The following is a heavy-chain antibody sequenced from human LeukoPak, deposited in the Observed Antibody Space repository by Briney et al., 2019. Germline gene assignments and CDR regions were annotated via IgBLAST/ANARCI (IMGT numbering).Heavy chain of an antibody. CDR1: GASISSTSYY. V-gene: IGHV4-39*01. CDR3: ARHWGPAIVVVPAAPNWFDP. Sequence: SDTLSLTCTVSGASISSTSYYWGWIRQPPGKGLEWIGSTYYRGTTYYNPSLKSRVTISVDTSKNQFSLKLSSVTAADTAVYYCARHWGPAIVVVPAAPNWFDPWGQGTLVTVSS. D-gene: IGHD2-2*01. J-gene: IGHJ5*02. CDR2: TYYRGTT.